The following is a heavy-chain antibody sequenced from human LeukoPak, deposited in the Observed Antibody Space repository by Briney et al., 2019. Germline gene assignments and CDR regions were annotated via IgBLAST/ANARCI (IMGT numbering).Heavy chain of an antibody. CDR1: GFTFSSYG. Sequence: PGGSLRLSCATSGFTFSSYGMHWVRQAPGKGLEWVAFIRYDGSNKYYADSVKGRFTISRDNSKNTLYLQMNSLRAEDTAVYYCIVLAVAGTFGFYYWGQGTLVTVSS. J-gene: IGHJ4*02. CDR2: IRYDGSNK. CDR3: IVLAVAGTFGFYY. D-gene: IGHD6-19*01. V-gene: IGHV3-30*02.